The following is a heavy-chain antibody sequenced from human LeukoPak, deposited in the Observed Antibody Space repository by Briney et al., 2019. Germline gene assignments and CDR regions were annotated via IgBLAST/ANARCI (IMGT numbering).Heavy chain of an antibody. CDR2: ISYDGTNK. CDR3: AKEGGSSGWYYYYGMDV. CDR1: GFTFGSYG. V-gene: IGHV3-30*18. J-gene: IGHJ6*02. D-gene: IGHD6-19*01. Sequence: GGSLRLSCAASGFTFGSYGMHWVRQAPGKGLEWVAVISYDGTNKYYADSVKGRFTISRDNSKNTLYLQMNSLRAEDTAVYYCAKEGGSSGWYYYYGMDVWGQGTTVTVSS.